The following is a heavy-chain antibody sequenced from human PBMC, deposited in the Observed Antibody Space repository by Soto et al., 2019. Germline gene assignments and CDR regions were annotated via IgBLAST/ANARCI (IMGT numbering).Heavy chain of an antibody. Sequence: SETLSLTCAVSGGSISSGGYSWSLIRQPPGKGLEWIGYIYHSGSTYYNPSLKSRVTISVDRSKNQFSLKLSSVTAADTAVYYCARLGYYHSGVPPWGQGTLVTVS. CDR1: GGSISSGGYS. V-gene: IGHV4-30-2*01. CDR3: ARLGYYHSGVPP. J-gene: IGHJ4*02. CDR2: IYHSGST. D-gene: IGHD3-22*01.